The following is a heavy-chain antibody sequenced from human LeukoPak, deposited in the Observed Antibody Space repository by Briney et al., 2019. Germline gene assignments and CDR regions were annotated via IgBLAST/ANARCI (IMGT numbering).Heavy chain of an antibody. CDR2: ISSSGSTI. CDR3: ARDHPDYGGDY. Sequence: GGSLRLSCAASGFTFSSYEMNWVRQAPGKGLEWVSYISSSGSTIYYADSVKGRFTISRDNSKNTLYLQMNSLRAEDTAVYYCARDHPDYGGDYWGQGTLVTVSS. V-gene: IGHV3-48*03. D-gene: IGHD4-23*01. CDR1: GFTFSSYE. J-gene: IGHJ4*02.